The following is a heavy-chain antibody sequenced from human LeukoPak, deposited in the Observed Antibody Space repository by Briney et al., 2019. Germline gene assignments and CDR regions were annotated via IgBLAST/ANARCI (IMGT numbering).Heavy chain of an antibody. Sequence: GRSLRLSCAASGFTFSSYGMHWVRQAPGKGLEWVAVIWYDGSNKYYADSVKGRFTISRDNSKNTLYLQMNSLRAEDTAVYYCARDRGGSELDYWGQGTLVTVSS. V-gene: IGHV3-33*01. D-gene: IGHD3-16*01. CDR2: IWYDGSNK. J-gene: IGHJ4*02. CDR1: GFTFSSYG. CDR3: ARDRGGSELDY.